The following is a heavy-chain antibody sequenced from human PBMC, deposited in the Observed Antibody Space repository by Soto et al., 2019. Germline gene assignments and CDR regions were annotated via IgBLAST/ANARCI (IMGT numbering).Heavy chain of an antibody. CDR1: GYTFTSYA. J-gene: IGHJ6*02. D-gene: IGHD2-2*01. CDR2: INAGNGNT. CDR3: ARSRLIVVVPADRGYYYYGMDV. Sequence: ASVKVSCKASGYTFTSYAMHWVRQAPGQRLEWMGWINAGNGNTKYSQKFQGRVTITRDTSASTAYMELSSLRSEDTAVYYCARSRLIVVVPADRGYYYYGMDVWGQGTTVTVSS. V-gene: IGHV1-3*01.